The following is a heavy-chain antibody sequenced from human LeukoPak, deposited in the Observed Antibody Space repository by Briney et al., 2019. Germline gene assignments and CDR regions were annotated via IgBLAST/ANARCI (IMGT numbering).Heavy chain of an antibody. CDR2: IYNSGSI. D-gene: IGHD5/OR15-5a*01. V-gene: IGHV4-59*08. J-gene: IGHJ3*02. CDR3: AVNSTKYAFDI. CDR1: GGSISTYY. Sequence: PSEALSLTCTVSGGSISTYYWSWIRQPPGKGLEWIGNIYNSGSINYNPSLKSRVTMSVDTAKNHFSLKLSSVTAADTAVYYCAVNSTKYAFDIWGQGTMVTVTS.